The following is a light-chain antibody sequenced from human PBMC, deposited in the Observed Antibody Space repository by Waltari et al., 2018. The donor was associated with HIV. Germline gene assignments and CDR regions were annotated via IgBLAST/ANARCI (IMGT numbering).Light chain of an antibody. CDR3: ASNRLDYTLI. CDR2: DIK. V-gene: IGLV2-14*03. J-gene: IGLJ2*01. CDR1: STDSRFYHY. Sequence: QSALTQPASVSRFLGQSINISCTGISTDSRFYHYVSWYQQYPGKIPSLIIFDIKNRHSGVADHCSGARSGNSASLTFSGLQSGDEAHSYCASNRLDYTLIFGGGTKLTVL.